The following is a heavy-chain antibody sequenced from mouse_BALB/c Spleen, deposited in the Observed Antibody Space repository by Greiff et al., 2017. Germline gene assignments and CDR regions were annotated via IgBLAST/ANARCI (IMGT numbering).Heavy chain of an antibody. CDR3: ARRVYGNYDWYFDV. D-gene: IGHD2-1*01. J-gene: IGHJ1*01. CDR1: GFTFSSFG. CDR2: ISSGSSTI. Sequence: EVKLMESGGGLVQPGGSRKFSCAASGFTFSSFGMHWVRQAPEKGLEWVAYISSGSSTIYYADTVKGRFTISRDNPKNTLFLQMTSLRSEDTAMYYCARRVYGNYDWYFDVWGAGTTVTVSS. V-gene: IGHV5-17*02.